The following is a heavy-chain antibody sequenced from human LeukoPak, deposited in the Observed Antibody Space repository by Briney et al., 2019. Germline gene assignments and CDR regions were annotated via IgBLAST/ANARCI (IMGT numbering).Heavy chain of an antibody. CDR3: AREVVDMKYYFDY. D-gene: IGHD3-22*01. V-gene: IGHV4-30-4*08. CDR2: IYYSGST. J-gene: IGHJ4*02. Sequence: PSETLSLTCTVSGGSISSGDYYWSWIRQPPGKGLEWIGYIYYSGSTYYNPSLKSRVTISVDTSKNQFSLKLSSVTAADTAVYYCAREVVDMKYYFDYRGQGTLVTVSS. CDR1: GGSISSGDYY.